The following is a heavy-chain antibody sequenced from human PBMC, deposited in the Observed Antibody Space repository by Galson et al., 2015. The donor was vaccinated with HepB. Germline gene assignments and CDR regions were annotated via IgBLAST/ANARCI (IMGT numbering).Heavy chain of an antibody. D-gene: IGHD6-13*01. CDR2: ISSSSDTM. CDR1: GFTFSTYS. CDR3: ARGGCLWTAPGTRLGY. Sequence: SLRLSCAASGFTFSTYSMNWVRQAPGKGLEWVSYISSSSDTMYYADSVKGRFTISRDNAKNSLFLQMNSLRDDDAAVYYCARGGCLWTAPGTRLGYWGQGTLVTVSS. J-gene: IGHJ4*02. V-gene: IGHV3-48*02.